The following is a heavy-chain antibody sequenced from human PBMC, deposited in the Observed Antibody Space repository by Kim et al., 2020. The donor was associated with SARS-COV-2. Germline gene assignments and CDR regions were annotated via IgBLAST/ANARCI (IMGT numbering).Heavy chain of an antibody. V-gene: IGHV1-18*01. CDR1: GYTFTSYG. J-gene: IGHJ4*02. Sequence: ASVKVSCKASGYTFTSYGISWVRQAPGQGLEWMGWISAYNGNTNYAQKLQGRVTMTTDTSTSTAYMELRSLRSDDTAVYYCARRSYSGYDDEYFDYWGQGTLVTVSS. D-gene: IGHD5-12*01. CDR3: ARRSYSGYDDEYFDY. CDR2: ISAYNGNT.